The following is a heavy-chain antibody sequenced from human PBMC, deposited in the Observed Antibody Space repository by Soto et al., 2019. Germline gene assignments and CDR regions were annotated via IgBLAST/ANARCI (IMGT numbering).Heavy chain of an antibody. Sequence: ASVKVSCKASGGTFSSYAISWVRQAPGQGLEWMGGIIPIFGKTNYAQKFQGRDTITADESTRTAYMEMSSQRSEDTAVYSCARYLSMIVLVPPKRRYFYYSGIDVWGQGTTVTVSS. J-gene: IGHJ6*02. CDR3: ARYLSMIVLVPPKRRYFYYSGIDV. D-gene: IGHD2-2*01. CDR1: GGTFSSYA. V-gene: IGHV1-69*13. CDR2: IIPIFGKT.